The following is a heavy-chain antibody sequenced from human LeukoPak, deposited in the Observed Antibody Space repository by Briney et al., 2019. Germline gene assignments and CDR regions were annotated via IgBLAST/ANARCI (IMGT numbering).Heavy chain of an antibody. V-gene: IGHV1-18*03. CDR2: ISAYNGNT. D-gene: IGHD2-21*01. CDR1: GYTFTSYG. J-gene: IGHJ6*02. Sequence: ASVKVSCKASGYTFTSYGISWVRQAPGQGLEWMGWISAYNGNTNYAQKLQGRVTMTTDTSTSTAYMELRSLRSDDMAVYYCARDRIPYVVGYYGMDVWGQGTTVTVSS. CDR3: ARDRIPYVVGYYGMDV.